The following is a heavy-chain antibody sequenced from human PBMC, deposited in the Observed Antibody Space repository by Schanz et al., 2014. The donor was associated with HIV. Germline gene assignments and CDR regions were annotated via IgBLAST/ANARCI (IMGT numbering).Heavy chain of an antibody. V-gene: IGHV3-30*02. Sequence: VQLLESGGGLVQPGGSLRLSCAASGFTFSTYGMHWVRQAPGKGLEWVAVIWYDGSNKYYADSVKGRFTISRDNSKNTLYLQMNSLRAEDTAVYYCAKDREYCSTISCPWGGYYYYGMDVWGQGTTVTVSS. D-gene: IGHD2-2*01. CDR3: AKDREYCSTISCPWGGYYYYGMDV. CDR2: IWYDGSNK. J-gene: IGHJ6*02. CDR1: GFTFSTYG.